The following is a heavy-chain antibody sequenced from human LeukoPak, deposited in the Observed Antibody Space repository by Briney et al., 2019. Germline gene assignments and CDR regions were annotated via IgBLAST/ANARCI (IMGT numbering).Heavy chain of an antibody. CDR1: GFTFSSYA. Sequence: GRSLRLSCAASGFTFSSYAMHWVRQAPGKGLDGVAVISYDGSNKYYADSVKGRFTISRDNSKNTRYLQMNSLRAEDTAVYYCARDGYYGSGREGFDPWGQGTLVTVSS. V-gene: IGHV3-30-3*01. J-gene: IGHJ5*02. CDR3: ARDGYYGSGREGFDP. CDR2: ISYDGSNK. D-gene: IGHD3-10*01.